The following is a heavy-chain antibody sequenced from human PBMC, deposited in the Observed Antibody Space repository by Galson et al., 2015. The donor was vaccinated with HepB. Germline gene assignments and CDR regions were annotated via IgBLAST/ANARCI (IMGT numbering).Heavy chain of an antibody. CDR3: AKDWALYYYDSSGKDY. CDR2: ISGSGGST. J-gene: IGHJ4*02. Sequence: SLRLSCAASGFTFSSYAMSWVRQAPGKGLEWVSAISGSGGSTYYADSVKGRFTISRDNSKNTLYLQMNSLRAEDTAVYYCAKDWALYYYDSSGKDYWGQGTLVTVSS. D-gene: IGHD3-22*01. V-gene: IGHV3-23*01. CDR1: GFTFSSYA.